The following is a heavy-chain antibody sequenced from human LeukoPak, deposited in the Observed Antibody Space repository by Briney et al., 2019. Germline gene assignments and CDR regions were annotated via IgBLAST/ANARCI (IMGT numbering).Heavy chain of an antibody. CDR1: GFTFSSYS. D-gene: IGHD2-2*01. CDR3: ARVYCSSTSCRNDYYYYYYMDV. Sequence: GGSLRLSCAASGFTFSSYSMNWVRQAPGKGLEWVSSISSSSSYIYYADSVKGRFTISRVNAKNSLYLQMNSLRAEDTAVYYCARVYCSSTSCRNDYYYYYYMDVWGKGTTVTVSS. J-gene: IGHJ6*03. CDR2: ISSSSSYI. V-gene: IGHV3-21*01.